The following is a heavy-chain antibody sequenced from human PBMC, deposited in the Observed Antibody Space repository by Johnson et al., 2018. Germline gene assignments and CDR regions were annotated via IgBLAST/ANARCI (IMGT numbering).Heavy chain of an antibody. D-gene: IGHD5-18*01. J-gene: IGHJ3*02. CDR3: ARVSDTAMPNDAFAI. CDR2: IYYSGST. Sequence: QVQLQESGPGLVMPSETLSLTCTVSGGSISSSSYYWGWIRQPPGKGLEWIGGIYYSGSTYYNPSLKSRVTISVDTSKNQFSLKLSYVPAADTAAYYFARVSDTAMPNDAFAIWGQGTMVTVSS. CDR1: GGSISSSSYY. V-gene: IGHV4-39*07.